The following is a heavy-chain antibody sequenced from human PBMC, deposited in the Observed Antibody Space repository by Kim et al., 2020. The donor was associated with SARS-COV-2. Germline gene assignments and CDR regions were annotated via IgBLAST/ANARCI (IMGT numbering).Heavy chain of an antibody. J-gene: IGHJ6*03. Sequence: SETLSLTCIVSGASVDSHSYSWTWIRQPPGKGLEWIGYIHISRGTNYNPSLNSRVTMSLDTSRDQFSLMLTSVTAADSAVYFCARAAFGGYALDLGVKGTAASVSS. CDR1: GASVDSHSYS. CDR3: ARAAFGGYALDL. V-gene: IGHV4-61*01. D-gene: IGHD2-2*01. CDR2: IHISRGT.